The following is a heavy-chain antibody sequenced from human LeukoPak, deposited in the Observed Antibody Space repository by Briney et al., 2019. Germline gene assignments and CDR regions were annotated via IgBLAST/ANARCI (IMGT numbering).Heavy chain of an antibody. CDR3: ARGVRIAVAGNIDY. Sequence: GGSLRLSCAASGFTFTSHAMSWVRQAPGKGLEWVSAISGSGGNTYYADSVKGRFTISRDNSKNTLYLQMNSLRAEDTAVYYCARGVRIAVAGNIDYWGQGTLVTVSS. J-gene: IGHJ4*02. V-gene: IGHV3-23*01. D-gene: IGHD6-19*01. CDR1: GFTFTSHA. CDR2: ISGSGGNT.